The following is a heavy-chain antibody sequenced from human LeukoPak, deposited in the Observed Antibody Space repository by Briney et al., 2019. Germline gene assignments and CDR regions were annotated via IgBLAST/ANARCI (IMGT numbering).Heavy chain of an antibody. CDR1: GFTFSNYA. V-gene: IGHV3-30-3*01. J-gene: IGHJ4*02. D-gene: IGHD3-16*01. CDR3: ARYAWSLGPAPGTPLFDY. Sequence: GRSLRLSCAASGFTFSNYAMHWVRQTPGKGLEWVALISYDGSNKYYADSVKGRFTISRDNSKNTLYLQMNSLRTEDTAVYYCARYAWSLGPAPGTPLFDYWGQGTLVTVSS. CDR2: ISYDGSNK.